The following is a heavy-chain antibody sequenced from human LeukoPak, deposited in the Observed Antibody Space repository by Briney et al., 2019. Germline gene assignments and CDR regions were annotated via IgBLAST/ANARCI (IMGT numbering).Heavy chain of an antibody. V-gene: IGHV1-2*04. CDR3: ARVAEIGNWFDP. CDR1: GYTFTVYY. Sequence: GASVKVSCKASGYTFTVYYLHWVRQAPGQGLEWVGWINPNSGGTNYAQKFQGWVTMTRDTSISTAYMELSRLRSDDTGVYYCARVAEIGNWFDPWGQGTLVTVSS. CDR2: INPNSGGT. D-gene: IGHD1-26*01. J-gene: IGHJ5*02.